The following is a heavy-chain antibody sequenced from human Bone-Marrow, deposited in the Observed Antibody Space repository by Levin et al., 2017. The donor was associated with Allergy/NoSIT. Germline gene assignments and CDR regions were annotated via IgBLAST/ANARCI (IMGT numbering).Heavy chain of an antibody. Sequence: ASVKVSCKASGYRFNGYYIHWVRQAPGQGLEWMGWINANSGDTKYLQKFQGRVTMTRDTSITTAYMELSRLTSDDTAVYYCAGHDIVVLVPYSRTFDIWGQGTMVTVSS. CDR3: AGHDIVVLVPYSRTFDI. J-gene: IGHJ3*02. D-gene: IGHD2-15*01. CDR2: INANSGDT. V-gene: IGHV1-2*02. CDR1: GYRFNGYY.